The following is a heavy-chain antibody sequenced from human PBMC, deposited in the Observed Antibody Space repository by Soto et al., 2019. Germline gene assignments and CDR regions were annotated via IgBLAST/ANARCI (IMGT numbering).Heavy chain of an antibody. CDR2: ISAYNGNT. V-gene: IGHV1-18*01. J-gene: IGHJ4*02. D-gene: IGHD3-22*01. Sequence: GASVKVSCKASGYTFTSYGISWVRQAPGQGLEWMGWISAYNGNTNYAQKLQGRVTMTTDTSTSTAYMELRSLRSDDTAVYYCARDLPSSGYYSHYYYWGQGTLVTVSS. CDR1: GYTFTSYG. CDR3: ARDLPSSGYYSHYYY.